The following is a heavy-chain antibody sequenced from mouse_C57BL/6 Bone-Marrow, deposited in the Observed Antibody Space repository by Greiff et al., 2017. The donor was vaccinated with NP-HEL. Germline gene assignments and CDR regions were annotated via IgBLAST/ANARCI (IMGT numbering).Heavy chain of an antibody. V-gene: IGHV1-42*01. CDR3: ARGLDYDGSWFAY. J-gene: IGHJ3*01. D-gene: IGHD2-4*01. CDR1: GYSFTGYY. CDR2: INPSTGGT. Sequence: VQLKESGPELVKPGASVKISCKASGYSFTGYYMNWVKQSPEKSLEWIGEINPSTGGTTYNQKFKAKATLTVDKSSSTAYMQLKSLTSEDSAVYYCARGLDYDGSWFAYWGQGTLVTVSA.